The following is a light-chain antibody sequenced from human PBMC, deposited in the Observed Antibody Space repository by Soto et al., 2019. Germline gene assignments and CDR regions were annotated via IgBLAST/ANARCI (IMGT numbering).Light chain of an antibody. CDR2: RAT. CDR1: QTIYQD. CDR3: QQSFTSIFT. J-gene: IGKJ3*01. V-gene: IGKV1-39*01. Sequence: DIQMTQSPSSLSASVGERVTITCRASQTIYQDLHWFQQKPGKAPRLLMFRATALQRGVPSRFSGSGYGTEFTLTISGLQPEDFGTYYCQQSFTSIFTFGPGTKVDV.